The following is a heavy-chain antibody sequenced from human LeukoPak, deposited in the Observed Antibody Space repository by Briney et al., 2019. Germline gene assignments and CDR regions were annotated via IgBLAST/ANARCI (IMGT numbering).Heavy chain of an antibody. J-gene: IGHJ4*02. CDR1: GFTFSNTW. CDR2: IKSNTDGGTT. V-gene: IGHV3-15*01. CDR3: TTGVWGDY. Sequence: GGSLRLSCAASGFTFSNTWMSWVRQAPGKGLEWVGRIKSNTDGGTTDYAAPVKGRFTISRDDSKNTLYLQMNSLKTEDTAVYYCTTGVWGDYWGQGTLVTVSS. D-gene: IGHD1-26*01.